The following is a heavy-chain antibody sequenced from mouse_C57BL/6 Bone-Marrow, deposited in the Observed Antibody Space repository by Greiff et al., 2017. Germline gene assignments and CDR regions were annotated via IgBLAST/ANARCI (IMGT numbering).Heavy chain of an antibody. Sequence: EVQLVESGGGLVQPGGSLKLSCAASGFTFSDYGMAWVRQAPRKGPEWVAFISNLAYSIYYADTVTGRFTMSRENAKNTLYLEMSSLRSEDTDVYYCARREYGEDAMDYWGQGTSVTVSA. V-gene: IGHV5-15*01. D-gene: IGHD1-1*01. CDR1: GFTFSDYG. CDR2: ISNLAYSI. CDR3: ARREYGEDAMDY. J-gene: IGHJ4*01.